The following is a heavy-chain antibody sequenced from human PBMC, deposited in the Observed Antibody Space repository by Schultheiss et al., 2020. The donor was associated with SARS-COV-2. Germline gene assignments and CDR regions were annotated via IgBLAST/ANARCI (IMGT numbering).Heavy chain of an antibody. J-gene: IGHJ4*02. Sequence: GGSLRLSCAASGFTFDDYGMSWVRQAPGKGLEWVSAISGSGGSTYYADSVKGRFTISRDNSKNTLYLQMNSLRAEDTAVYYCARDDATAGLDDWGQGTLVTVSS. CDR3: ARDDATAGLDD. CDR2: ISGSGGST. V-gene: IGHV3-23*01. D-gene: IGHD6-13*01. CDR1: GFTFDDYG.